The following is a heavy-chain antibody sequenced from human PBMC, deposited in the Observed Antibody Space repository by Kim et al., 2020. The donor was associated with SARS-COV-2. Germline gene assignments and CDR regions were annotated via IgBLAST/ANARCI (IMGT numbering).Heavy chain of an antibody. J-gene: IGHJ6*02. CDR2: ISDDGSNK. CDR1: GFTFSSYG. CDR3: ARAIASYSRGWIYNYYGMDV. Sequence: GGSLRLSCAASGFTFSSYGMHWVRQAPGKGLEWVADISDDGSNKHYVDSVKGRFTISRDNSKNTLYLQINSLRAEDTAVNYGARAIASYSRGWIYNYYGMDVWGQGTTVTVSS. V-gene: IGHV3-30*04. D-gene: IGHD6-19*01.